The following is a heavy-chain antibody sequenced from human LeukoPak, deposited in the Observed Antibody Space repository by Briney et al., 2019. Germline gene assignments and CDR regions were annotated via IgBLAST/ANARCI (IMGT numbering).Heavy chain of an antibody. D-gene: IGHD3-16*01. CDR2: VNHGGDT. CDR3: ARAAWNGGGGFDP. V-gene: IGHV4-34*01. CDR1: GGSFSGYY. Sequence: SETLSLTCAVYGGSFSGYYWSWIRQPPGKGLEWIGEVNHGGDTNYNPSLRSRVTISLDTSKNHFSLKLRSVTAADTAIYNCARAAWNGGGGFDPWGQGTLVTVSS. J-gene: IGHJ5*02.